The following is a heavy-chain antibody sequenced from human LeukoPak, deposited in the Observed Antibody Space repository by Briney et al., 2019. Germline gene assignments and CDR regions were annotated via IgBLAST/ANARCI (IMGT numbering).Heavy chain of an antibody. D-gene: IGHD1-26*01. CDR2: IKGDESAR. CDR3: ARDVAGSLDN. CDR1: GFTFSTYW. V-gene: IGHV3-7*01. Sequence: PGGSLRLSSAASGFTFSTYWMAWVRQAPGKGLEWVANIKGDESARHQADSVKGRFTISRDNTQNSVYLQMSSLRGEDTAVYYCARDVAGSLDNWGQGPLVTVSS. J-gene: IGHJ4*02.